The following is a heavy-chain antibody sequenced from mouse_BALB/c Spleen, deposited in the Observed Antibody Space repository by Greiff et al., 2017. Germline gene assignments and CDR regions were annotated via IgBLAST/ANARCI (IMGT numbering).Heavy chain of an antibody. Sequence: EVQLQQSGAELVRPGSSVKISCKASGYAFSSYWMNWVKQRPGQGLEWIGAIYPGNSDTSYNQKFKGKAKLTAVTSASTAYMELSSLTNEDSAVYYCTRGGIYYGNYGAMDYWGQGTSVTVSS. CDR2: IYPGNSDT. CDR1: GYAFSSYW. D-gene: IGHD2-1*01. J-gene: IGHJ4*01. CDR3: TRGGIYYGNYGAMDY. V-gene: IGHV1-5*01.